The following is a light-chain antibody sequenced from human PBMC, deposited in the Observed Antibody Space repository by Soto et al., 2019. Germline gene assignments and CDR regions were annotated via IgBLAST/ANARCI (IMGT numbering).Light chain of an antibody. V-gene: IGKV3-15*01. CDR1: QSVGST. J-gene: IGKJ4*02. CDR3: QQYSSSLT. CDR2: GAS. Sequence: EIFMTQSPATLSVLPGERVILSCRASQSVGSTLAWYQQKPGQAPRLLIRGASTRATGVPARFSGSGSGTEFTLTISSLQSEDFAVYYCQQYSSSLTFGGGTTLEIK.